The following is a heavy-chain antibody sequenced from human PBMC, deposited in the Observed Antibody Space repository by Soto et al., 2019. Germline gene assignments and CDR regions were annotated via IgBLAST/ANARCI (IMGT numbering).Heavy chain of an antibody. J-gene: IGHJ4*02. V-gene: IGHV1-3*01. Sequence: SVKVSCKASGYTFTDYAIHWVRQAPGQGLEWMGWINVGNGNTGYSRKFQGRVTNARDMSASTAYIEVTSLTSEDTAIYYCAREGAHYTPLDHWGQGTLVTVSS. D-gene: IGHD2-15*01. CDR1: GYTFTDYA. CDR3: AREGAHYTPLDH. CDR2: INVGNGNT.